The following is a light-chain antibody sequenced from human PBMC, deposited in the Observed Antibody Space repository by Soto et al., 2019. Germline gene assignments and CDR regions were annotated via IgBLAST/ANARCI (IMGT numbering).Light chain of an antibody. CDR2: VNSDGSH. Sequence: QSVLSQSPSASASLGASVKLTCTLSRRHSSYAIAWHQQQPAKGPRYLMRVNSDGSHSKGDGVPDRFSGSSSGAERYLTISSLQSEDEADYYCQTWGTGIRVFGGGTKVTVL. V-gene: IGLV4-69*01. CDR3: QTWGTGIRV. CDR1: RRHSSYA. J-gene: IGLJ3*02.